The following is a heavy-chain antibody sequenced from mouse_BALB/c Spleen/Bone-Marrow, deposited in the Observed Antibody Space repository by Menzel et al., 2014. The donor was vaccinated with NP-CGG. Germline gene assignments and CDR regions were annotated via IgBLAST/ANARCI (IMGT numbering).Heavy chain of an antibody. J-gene: IGHJ3*01. V-gene: IGHV3-6*01. Sequence: DVKLVESGPGLVKPSQSLSLTCSVTGYSITSGYYWNWIRQFPGNKLEWMGYMSYDGSNNHNPSLKNRISITRDTSKHQFFLKLNSVTTEDTATYYRARRFITTVVPFAYWGQGTLVTVSA. CDR1: GYSITSGYY. CDR2: MSYDGSN. CDR3: ARRFITTVVPFAY. D-gene: IGHD1-1*01.